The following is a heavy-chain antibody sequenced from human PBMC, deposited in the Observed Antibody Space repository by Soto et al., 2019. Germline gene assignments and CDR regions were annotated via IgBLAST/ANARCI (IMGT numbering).Heavy chain of an antibody. Sequence: QVQLQESGPGLVKPSETLSLTCTVSGGSISKFYWAWIRQPPGNGLEWIGNVLHSGCTNYYPSVKSTVTTSVDTAKNPLSLNLRSVTAAKTAVYYCARRKDAGSDRGGMDVWGQGTTVTVSS. J-gene: IGHJ6*02. D-gene: IGHD6-25*01. CDR3: ARRKDAGSDRGGMDV. V-gene: IGHV4-59*08. CDR2: VLHSGCT. CDR1: GGSISKFY.